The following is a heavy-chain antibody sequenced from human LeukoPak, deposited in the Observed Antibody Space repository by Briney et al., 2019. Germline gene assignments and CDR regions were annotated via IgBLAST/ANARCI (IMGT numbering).Heavy chain of an antibody. Sequence: PSETLSLTCTVSGGSISSYYWSWIRQPAGKGLEWIGRIYTSGSTNYNPSLKSRVTMSVDTSKNQFSLKLSSVTAADTAVYYCARGNCSSTSCYTTWFDPWGQGTLVTVSS. CDR3: ARGNCSSTSCYTTWFDP. J-gene: IGHJ5*02. CDR1: GGSISSYY. CDR2: IYTSGST. V-gene: IGHV4-4*07. D-gene: IGHD2-2*02.